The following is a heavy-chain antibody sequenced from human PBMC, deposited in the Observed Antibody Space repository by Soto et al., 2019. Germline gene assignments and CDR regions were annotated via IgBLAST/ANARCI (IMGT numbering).Heavy chain of an antibody. CDR3: AHSSKGSTGSRPNSNYYYYYGMDV. CDR2: IYWDDDK. D-gene: IGHD4-4*01. CDR1: GFSLSTSGVG. V-gene: IGHV2-5*02. Sequence: GSGPTLVNPTQTLTLTCTFSGFSLSTSGVGVGWIRQPPGKALEWLALIYWDDDKRYSPSLKSRLTITKDTSKNQVVLTMTNMDPVDTATYYCAHSSKGSTGSRPNSNYYYYYGMDVWGQGTTVTVSS. J-gene: IGHJ6*02.